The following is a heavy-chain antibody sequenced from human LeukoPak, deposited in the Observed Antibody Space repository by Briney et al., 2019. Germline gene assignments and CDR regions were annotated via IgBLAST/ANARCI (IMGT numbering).Heavy chain of an antibody. J-gene: IGHJ4*02. CDR3: ARAPTVLVGYCSSSSCQADY. CDR1: GFTFRSYS. V-gene: IGHV3-21*01. D-gene: IGHD2-2*01. Sequence: GGSLRLSCAASGFTFRSYSMNWVRQAPGRGLEWVSAIDPSSTYIYYADSVKGRFTISRDNAENSLYLQMNSLRVEDTAVYYCARAPTVLVGYCSSSSCQADYWGQGTLVTVSS. CDR2: IDPSSTYI.